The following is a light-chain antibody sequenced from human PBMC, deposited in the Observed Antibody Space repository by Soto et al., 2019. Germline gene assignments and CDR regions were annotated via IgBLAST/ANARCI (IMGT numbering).Light chain of an antibody. V-gene: IGKV3-15*01. Sequence: EILMTESQATLSSSSGERVNLSCRASHTVSSALAWFQQKPGQTPRLLIYGASTRATGIPARFSGSGAGTEFTLTISSLQSEDFAVYYCQQDKSWPPALTFGAGPKVDIK. CDR1: HTVSSA. CDR3: QQDKSWPPALT. CDR2: GAS. J-gene: IGKJ4*01.